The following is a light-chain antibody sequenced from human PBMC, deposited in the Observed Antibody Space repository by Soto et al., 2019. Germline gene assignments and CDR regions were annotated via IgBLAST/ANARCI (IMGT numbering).Light chain of an antibody. CDR3: QKYNSAPRT. CDR1: QVIRNH. Sequence: IPMTQSPSSLSASVVDRVTITCRASQVIRNHLAWYQQKPGKVPKLLIYAASTLQSGVPFRFSGSGSGTEFTLTISSLQPEDVATYYCQKYNSAPRTFGGGTKVDIK. J-gene: IGKJ4*01. V-gene: IGKV1-27*01. CDR2: AAS.